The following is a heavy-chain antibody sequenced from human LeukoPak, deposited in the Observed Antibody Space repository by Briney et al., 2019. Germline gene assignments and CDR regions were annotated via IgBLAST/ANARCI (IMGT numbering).Heavy chain of an antibody. D-gene: IGHD2-15*01. CDR1: GFTLDDYA. Sequence: GGSLRLSCAASGFTLDDYAMHWVGQAPGKGLEWVSLISGDGGSTYNADTLKGRFTPPHHKSRKSLYLQMNSLRTEDTALYYCAKDMDIVVVVAATPDGMDVWGQGTTVTVSS. V-gene: IGHV3-43*02. CDR2: ISGDGGST. CDR3: AKDMDIVVVVAATPDGMDV. J-gene: IGHJ6*02.